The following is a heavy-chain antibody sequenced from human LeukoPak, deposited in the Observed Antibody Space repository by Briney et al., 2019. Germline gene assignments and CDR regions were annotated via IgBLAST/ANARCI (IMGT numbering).Heavy chain of an antibody. V-gene: IGHV3-23*01. CDR3: AKDRIAGQGGAARILDY. CDR1: DSNIGTYA. Sequence: GGSLRLSCGAPDSNIGTYAVTWVGQVPGQGLGWVSGMSGGGLSTYYARSVKGRFTISRDTSKNTFYLEMNSLGADDTALYYCAKDRIAGQGGAARILDYWGQGILVTVSS. D-gene: IGHD6-6*01. CDR2: MSGGGLST. J-gene: IGHJ4*02.